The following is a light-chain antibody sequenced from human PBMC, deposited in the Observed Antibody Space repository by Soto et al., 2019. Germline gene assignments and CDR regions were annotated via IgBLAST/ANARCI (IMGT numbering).Light chain of an antibody. Sequence: DIQMTQSPSTLSASVGDRVTITCRASDIINNWLAWYQQKPGKAPKLLIYKTSSLESGVPSRFGGSGSGTQFTLTISSLQPDDSATYYCQQYHLYRTFGQGTRVEIK. CDR1: DIINNW. J-gene: IGKJ1*01. CDR2: KTS. V-gene: IGKV1-5*03. CDR3: QQYHLYRT.